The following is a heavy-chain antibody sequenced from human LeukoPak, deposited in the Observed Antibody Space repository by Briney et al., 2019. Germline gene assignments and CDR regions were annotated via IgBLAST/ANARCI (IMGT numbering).Heavy chain of an antibody. CDR2: ISGDSTYV. D-gene: IGHD1-1*01. CDR3: ARVSGRLERQSDLDY. Sequence: GGSLRLSCAASGFTFASYSMNWVRQAPGKGRERVSSISGDSTYVYNAGSVKGRFTISRDNAQASLYLQMISLRADDTAVYYCARVSGRLERQSDLDYWGQGTLVIVSS. J-gene: IGHJ4*02. V-gene: IGHV3-21*01. CDR1: GFTFASYS.